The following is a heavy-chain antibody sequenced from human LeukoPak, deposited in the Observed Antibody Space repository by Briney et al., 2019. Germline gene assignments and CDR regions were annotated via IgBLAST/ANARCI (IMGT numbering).Heavy chain of an antibody. J-gene: IGHJ4*02. V-gene: IGHV4-38-2*02. CDR2: IYYSVST. CDR1: GYSISSGYY. Sequence: SETLSLTCTVSGYSISSGYYWGWIRQPPGKGLEWIATIYYSVSTYYNPSLKSRLTISVDTSKNQFSLKLSSVTAADTAVYYCARLVYSSGWVSYWGQGTLVTVSS. D-gene: IGHD6-19*01. CDR3: ARLVYSSGWVSY.